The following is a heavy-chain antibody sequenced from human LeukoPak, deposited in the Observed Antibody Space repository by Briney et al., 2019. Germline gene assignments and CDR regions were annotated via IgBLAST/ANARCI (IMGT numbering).Heavy chain of an antibody. CDR3: AKPPGGVVITSNY. J-gene: IGHJ4*02. CDR1: GFTFSSYS. V-gene: IGHV3-21*01. D-gene: IGHD3-3*01. Sequence: GGSLRLSCAASGFTFSSYSMNWVRQAPGKGLECVSSISSSSSYIYYADSVKGRFTISRDNAKNTLYLQMNSLRAEDTAVYYCAKPPGGVVITSNYWGQGTLVTVSS. CDR2: ISSSSSYI.